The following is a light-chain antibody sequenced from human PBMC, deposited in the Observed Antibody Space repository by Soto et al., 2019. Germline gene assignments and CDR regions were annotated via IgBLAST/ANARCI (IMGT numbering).Light chain of an antibody. V-gene: IGKV3D-15*01. Sequence: EIVMTQSPATLSVSPGERATLSCRSSQSVSSNLAWYQQKHGQAPRLLINGASTRATGIPDRFMGSGSGTNFTLTIIRMEPQDSSTYFCQQYDSTQRTFGRGTKVDTK. CDR3: QQYDSTQRT. J-gene: IGKJ4*01. CDR1: QSVSSN. CDR2: GAS.